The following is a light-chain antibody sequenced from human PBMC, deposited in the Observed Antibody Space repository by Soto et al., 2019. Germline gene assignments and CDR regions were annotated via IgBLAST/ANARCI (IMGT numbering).Light chain of an antibody. J-gene: IGLJ1*01. Sequence: QSVRTQPASVSVSPGQSITISCTGTSSDVGAYDYVSWYQRHPGKVPQLLIYDVSNRPSGVSIRFSGSKSGNTASLTISWFQAEDEAEYYCYSYTTSNTYVFGTGTKVTVL. CDR2: DVS. CDR3: YSYTTSNTYV. V-gene: IGLV2-14*03. CDR1: SSDVGAYDY.